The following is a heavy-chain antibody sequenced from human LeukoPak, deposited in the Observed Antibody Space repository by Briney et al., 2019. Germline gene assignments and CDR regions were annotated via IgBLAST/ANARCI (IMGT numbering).Heavy chain of an antibody. J-gene: IGHJ4*02. V-gene: IGHV3-23*01. D-gene: IGHD2/OR15-2a*01. Sequence: GGSLSLSCAASGFTFSNYAMSWVRQAPGKGLEWVSGISGSGGSTYYADSVKGRFTISRDNSKNMLFLQMNSLRVEDTAVYYCARDPTNSNWGQGTLVTVSS. CDR1: GFTFSNYA. CDR2: ISGSGGST. CDR3: ARDPTNSN.